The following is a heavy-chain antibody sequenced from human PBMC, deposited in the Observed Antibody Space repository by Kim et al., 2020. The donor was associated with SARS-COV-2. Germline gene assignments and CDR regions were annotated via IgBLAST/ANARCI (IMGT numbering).Heavy chain of an antibody. CDR1: GFNFRNYF. V-gene: IGHV3-74*01. Sequence: GWSLRLSCAASGFNFRNYFMNWVRQAPGKGPVWISRITDTGRTQSYADSVKGRFTTSRDNTKNTLDLEMTSLRAEDTAIYYCARDGGFTNHDWYFDLRGRGTLVTVSS. CDR2: ITDTGRTQ. CDR3: ARDGGFTNHDWYFDL. D-gene: IGHD3-16*01. J-gene: IGHJ2*01.